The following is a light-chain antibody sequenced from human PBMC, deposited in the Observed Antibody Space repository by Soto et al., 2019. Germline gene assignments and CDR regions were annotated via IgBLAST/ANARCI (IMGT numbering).Light chain of an antibody. Sequence: QSALTQPASVSGSPGQSITISCTGSSSDVGAYNYVSWYQQHPGKAPRLMIYEVTNRPSGLSNRFSGSKSGNTASLTISWLRAEDEDDYYCSSYTSGSSLVVFGGATKLTVL. V-gene: IGLV2-14*01. J-gene: IGLJ2*01. CDR2: EVT. CDR3: SSYTSGSSLVV. CDR1: SSDVGAYNY.